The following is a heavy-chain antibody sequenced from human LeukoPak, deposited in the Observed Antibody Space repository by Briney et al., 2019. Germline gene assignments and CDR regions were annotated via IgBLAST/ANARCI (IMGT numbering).Heavy chain of an antibody. D-gene: IGHD3-22*01. CDR1: GYTFTSYG. CDR3: ASSSQDYYDSSGYYLAFDY. V-gene: IGHV1-18*01. Sequence: GASVKVSCKASGYTFTSYGSSWVRQAPGQGLEWMGWISAYNGNTNYAQKLQGRVTMTTDTSTSTAYMELRSLRSDDTAVYYCASSSQDYYDSSGYYLAFDYWGQGTLVTVSS. CDR2: ISAYNGNT. J-gene: IGHJ4*02.